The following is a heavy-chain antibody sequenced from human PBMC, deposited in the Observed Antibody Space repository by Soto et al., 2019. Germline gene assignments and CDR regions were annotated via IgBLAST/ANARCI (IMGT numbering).Heavy chain of an antibody. Sequence: SVKVSCKASGGTFSSYAISWVRQAPGQGLEWMGGIIPIFGTANYAQKFQGRVTITADKSTSTAYMELSSLRSEDTAVYYCARDDGYSGAFDIWGKGTMVTVSS. J-gene: IGHJ3*02. V-gene: IGHV1-69*06. D-gene: IGHD2-15*01. CDR2: IIPIFGTA. CDR3: ARDDGYSGAFDI. CDR1: GGTFSSYA.